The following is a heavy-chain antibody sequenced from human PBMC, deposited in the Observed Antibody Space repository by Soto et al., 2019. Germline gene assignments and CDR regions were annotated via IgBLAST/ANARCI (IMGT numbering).Heavy chain of an antibody. CDR1: GFTISTYA. D-gene: IGHD4-17*01. CDR2: ISGSGHIT. CDR3: AKSLRTTVTTGFWFDP. V-gene: IGHV3-23*01. J-gene: IGHJ5*02. Sequence: EVQLLESGGVLVQPGGSLRLSCAASGFTISTYAMSWVRQAPGKGLEWVSGISGSGHITYYADSVKGRFTISRDISKNTLYLQMSSLRAEDTAVYHCAKSLRTTVTTGFWFDPWGQGTLVTVSS.